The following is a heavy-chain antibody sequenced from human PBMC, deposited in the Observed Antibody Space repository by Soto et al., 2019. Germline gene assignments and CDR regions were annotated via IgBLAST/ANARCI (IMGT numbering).Heavy chain of an antibody. D-gene: IGHD3-22*01. Sequence: QITLKESGPTLVKPTQTLTLTCTFSGFSLSTSGVGVGWIRQPPGKALEWLTLIYWDDDKRYSPSLKSRLTITKDTSKTRVVLTMTNMDPVDTATYSCAHITHYYESGGYFQPHPYFDSWGQGTLVTVSS. J-gene: IGHJ4*02. CDR1: GFSLSTSGVG. V-gene: IGHV2-5*02. CDR3: AHITHYYESGGYFQPHPYFDS. CDR2: IYWDDDK.